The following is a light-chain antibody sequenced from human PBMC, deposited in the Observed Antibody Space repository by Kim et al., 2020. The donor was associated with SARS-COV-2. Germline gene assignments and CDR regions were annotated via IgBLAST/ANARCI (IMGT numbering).Light chain of an antibody. CDR3: NSRDSSGNHLV. CDR2: GKN. J-gene: IGLJ2*01. V-gene: IGLV3-19*01. CDR1: SLRSYY. Sequence: ALGQTVRITGQGDSLRSYYASWYQQKPGQAPVLVIYGKNNRPSGIPDRFSGSSSGNTASLTITGAQAEDGADYYCNSRDSSGNHLVFGGGTQLTVL.